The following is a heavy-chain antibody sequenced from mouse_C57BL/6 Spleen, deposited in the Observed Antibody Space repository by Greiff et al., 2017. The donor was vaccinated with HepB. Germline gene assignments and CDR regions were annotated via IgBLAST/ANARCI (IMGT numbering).Heavy chain of an antibody. D-gene: IGHD1-1*02. CDR2: LRSKSSNYAT. CDR3: VSAVGYFDV. CDR1: GFTFNPYA. J-gene: IGHJ1*03. V-gene: IGHV10-3*01. Sequence: EVQVVESGGGLVQPKGSSKLSCAASGFTFNPYAMHGVRQAPGKGWEWVARLRSKSSNYATYYADSGKDRFTISRDDSQSMLYLQMNNLKTEDTAMYYCVSAVGYFDVWGTGTTVTVSS.